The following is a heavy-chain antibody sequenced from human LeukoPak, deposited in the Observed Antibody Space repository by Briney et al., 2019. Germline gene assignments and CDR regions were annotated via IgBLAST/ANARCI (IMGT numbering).Heavy chain of an antibody. CDR3: ARDEGGWEHFDY. D-gene: IGHD1-26*01. CDR2: ISYTGST. Sequence: SETLSLTCTVSGGSVSSGSYYWSWIRQPPGKGLEWIGYISYTGSTNYNPSLKSRFTISVDTSKNQFSLKLSSVTAADTAVYYCARDEGGWEHFDYWGQGTLVTVSS. CDR1: GGSVSSGSYY. V-gene: IGHV4-61*01. J-gene: IGHJ4*02.